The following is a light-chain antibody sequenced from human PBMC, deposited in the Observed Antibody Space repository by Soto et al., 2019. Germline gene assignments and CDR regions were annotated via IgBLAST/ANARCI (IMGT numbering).Light chain of an antibody. CDR3: CLYAGTYPFVI. CDR1: SSDVGGYNY. Sequence: QSALTKPRSVSGSPGQSVTISCTGTSSDVGGYNYVSWYQQHPGKAPKLMIYDVSKRPSGVPDRVSGSKSGDTASLSISGLQAEDEADYYGCLYAGTYPFVIFGGGTKVTVL. V-gene: IGLV2-11*01. J-gene: IGLJ2*01. CDR2: DVS.